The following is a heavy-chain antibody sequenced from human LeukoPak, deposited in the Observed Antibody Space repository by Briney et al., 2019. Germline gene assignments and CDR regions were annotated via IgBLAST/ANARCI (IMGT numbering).Heavy chain of an antibody. D-gene: IGHD2-8*02. Sequence: GRSLRLSCAASGFTFSSYAIHWVRQAPGKGLEWVAVISYDGSNKYYADSVKGRFTISRDNSKNTLYLQMNSLRAEDTAVYYCARDIGPGYSSGFNWGQGTLVTVSS. J-gene: IGHJ4*02. CDR1: GFTFSSYA. CDR3: ARDIGPGYSSGFN. V-gene: IGHV3-30*14. CDR2: ISYDGSNK.